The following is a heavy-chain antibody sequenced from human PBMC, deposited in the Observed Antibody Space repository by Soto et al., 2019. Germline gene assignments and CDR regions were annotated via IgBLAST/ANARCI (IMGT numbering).Heavy chain of an antibody. CDR3: ARDGRTSGYYLDY. Sequence: QVQLQESGPGLVKPSETLSLTCTVSRGSISSGGFYWSWIRQSPGKGLEWIGFIYANGNSYYNPSLKSRANISLDTSKNKFSLKISSVTVADTAVYYCARDGRTSGYYLDYWSQGTPVTVSP. V-gene: IGHV4-31*03. CDR1: RGSISSGGFY. J-gene: IGHJ4*02. CDR2: IYANGNS. D-gene: IGHD3-22*01.